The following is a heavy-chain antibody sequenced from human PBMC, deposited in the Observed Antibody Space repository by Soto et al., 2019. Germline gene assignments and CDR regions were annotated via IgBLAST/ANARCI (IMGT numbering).Heavy chain of an antibody. D-gene: IGHD4-17*01. J-gene: IGHJ2*01. CDR2: IYYSGST. V-gene: IGHV4-59*08. CDR3: ARRDGDYGDYSWYFDL. Sequence: SETLSLTCTVSGGSISSYYWSWIRQPPGKGLEWIGYIYYSGSTNYNPSLKSRVTISVDTSKNQFSLKLSSVTAADTAVYYCARRDGDYGDYSWYFDLWGRGTLVTVSS. CDR1: GGSISSYY.